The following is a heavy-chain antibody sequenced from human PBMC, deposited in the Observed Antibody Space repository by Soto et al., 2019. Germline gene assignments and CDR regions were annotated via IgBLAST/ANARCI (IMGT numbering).Heavy chain of an antibody. D-gene: IGHD2-21*02. Sequence: QVQLVQSGAEVKKPGASVKVSCKASGYTFTSYDINWVRQATGQGLEWMGWMNPNSGNTGYAQKFQGRVTMTRNTSISTAYMELSSLRSEDTAVYYRARPMTLERNYGMHVWGQGTTVTVSS. J-gene: IGHJ6*02. CDR1: GYTFTSYD. CDR3: ARPMTLERNYGMHV. CDR2: MNPNSGNT. V-gene: IGHV1-8*01.